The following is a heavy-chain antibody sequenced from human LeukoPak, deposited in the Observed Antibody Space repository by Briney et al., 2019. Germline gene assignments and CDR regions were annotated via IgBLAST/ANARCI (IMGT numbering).Heavy chain of an antibody. CDR2: IIPILGIA. D-gene: IGHD3-3*01. V-gene: IGHV1-69*02. CDR3: ARVGGGITIFPLNAFDI. Sequence: EASVKLSCKASGGTFSSYTISWVRQAPGQGLEWMGRIIPILGIANYAQRFQGRVTITAGESTSTAYMELSSLRSEDTAVYYCARVGGGITIFPLNAFDIWGQGTMVTVSS. CDR1: GGTFSSYT. J-gene: IGHJ3*02.